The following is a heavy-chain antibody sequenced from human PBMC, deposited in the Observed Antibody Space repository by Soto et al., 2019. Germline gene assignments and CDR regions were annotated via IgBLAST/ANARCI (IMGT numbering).Heavy chain of an antibody. J-gene: IGHJ6*02. CDR1: GFTFSTHA. CDR2: FSGSGGNI. CDR3: AKDPPWTVGPLAMDV. D-gene: IGHD2-2*01. V-gene: IGHV3-23*01. Sequence: EVQLLESGGGLVQPGGYLRLSCVASGFTFSTHAMSWVRQAPGKGLEWVSTFSGSGGNIYYAESVKGRLTISRDDSKNTLYLQMNSLRVEDTAVYYCAKDPPWTVGPLAMDVWGQGTTVTVSS.